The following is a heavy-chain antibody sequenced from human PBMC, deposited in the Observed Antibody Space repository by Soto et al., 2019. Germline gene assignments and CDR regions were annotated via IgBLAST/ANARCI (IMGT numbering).Heavy chain of an antibody. CDR3: ARDYGMATSWPNRFDH. CDR2: ISSTGGYI. CDR1: GFTFNNYD. V-gene: IGHV3-21*01. D-gene: IGHD5-12*01. J-gene: IGHJ5*02. Sequence: LRLSCAASGFTFNNYDMNWVRQAPGKGLEWVSSISSTGGYIYYADSVKGRFTVSRDNAKNSLYLQMNSLRAEDTAVYYCARDYGMATSWPNRFDHWGQGTLVTVSS.